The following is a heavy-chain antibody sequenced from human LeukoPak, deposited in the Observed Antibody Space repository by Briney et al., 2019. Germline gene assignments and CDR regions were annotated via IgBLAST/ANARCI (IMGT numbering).Heavy chain of an antibody. CDR1: GGTFSSYA. Sequence: ASVTVSCKASGGTFSSYAISWVRQAPGQGLEWMGGIIPIFGTANYAQKFQVRVMITAYESTSTAYMELSSLRSKDTAVYYCAGIVGATTEVDYWGQGTLVTVSS. V-gene: IGHV1-69*01. CDR3: AGIVGATTEVDY. CDR2: IIPIFGTA. J-gene: IGHJ4*02. D-gene: IGHD1-26*01.